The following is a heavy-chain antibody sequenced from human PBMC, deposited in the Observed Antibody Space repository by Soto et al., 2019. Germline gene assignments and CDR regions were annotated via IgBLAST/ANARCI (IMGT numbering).Heavy chain of an antibody. J-gene: IGHJ6*02. D-gene: IGHD3-10*01. CDR3: ATDREVRGVTYYYYYGMDV. CDR2: FDPEDGET. Sequence: ASVKVSCKVSGYTLTELSMHWVRQAPGKGLEWMGGFDPEDGETIYAQKFQGRVTMTEDTSTDTAYMELSSLRSEDTAVYYCATDREVRGVTYYYYYGMDVWGQGTTVTVSS. V-gene: IGHV1-24*01. CDR1: GYTLTELS.